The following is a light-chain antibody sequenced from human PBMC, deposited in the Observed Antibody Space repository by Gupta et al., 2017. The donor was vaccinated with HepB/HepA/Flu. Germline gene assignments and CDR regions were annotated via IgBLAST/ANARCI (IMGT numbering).Light chain of an antibody. Sequence: DIPLTPSPLSLSASVGDRVSITGRASQSVNSYLTWYQHKPGKAPKLLIYSASSRHSGVPSRFSGSGSGTDFTLTISGLQAEDVATYYCQQCSSTPFTFGQGTKLEIK. V-gene: IGKV1-39*01. CDR2: SAS. CDR3: QQCSSTPFT. J-gene: IGKJ4*01. CDR1: QSVNSY.